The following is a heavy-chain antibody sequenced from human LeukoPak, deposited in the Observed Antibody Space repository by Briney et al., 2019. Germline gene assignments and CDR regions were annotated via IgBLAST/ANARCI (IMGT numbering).Heavy chain of an antibody. J-gene: IGHJ4*02. D-gene: IGHD3-9*01. CDR1: GFTFSSYA. V-gene: IGHV3-23*01. CDR3: AKDLYDILTGFDY. Sequence: GGSLRLSCAASGFTFSSYAMSWVRQAPGKGLEWVSAISGSGGSTYYADSVKGRFAISRDNSKNTLYLQMNSLRAEDTAVYYCAKDLYDILTGFDYWGQGTLVTVSS. CDR2: ISGSGGST.